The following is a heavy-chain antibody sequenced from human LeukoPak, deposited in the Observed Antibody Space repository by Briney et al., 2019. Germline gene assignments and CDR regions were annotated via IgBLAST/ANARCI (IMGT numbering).Heavy chain of an antibody. CDR3: AREQGKAFDY. V-gene: IGHV3-48*03. CDR1: GFTFSSYE. Sequence: PGGSLRLSCAASGFTFSSYEMNWVRQAPGKGLEWVSYISTSGSTIYYADSVKGRFTISRDNTKKSLYLHMNSLRTEDTAVYYCAREQGKAFDYWGPGTLVTVSS. J-gene: IGHJ4*02. CDR2: ISTSGSTI.